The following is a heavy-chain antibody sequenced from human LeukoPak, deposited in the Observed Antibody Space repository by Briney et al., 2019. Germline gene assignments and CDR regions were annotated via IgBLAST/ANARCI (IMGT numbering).Heavy chain of an antibody. J-gene: IGHJ6*03. D-gene: IGHD1-26*01. CDR2: VYSENT. Sequence: SETLSLTCTVSGDSISSSSFFWGWIRQPPGKGLEWIGAVYSENTYYNPSLKSRVSISVDTSKNQFSLTMSSVTAADTAVYFCARGLEVRARVGHHYYMDVWGKGTTVTVSS. V-gene: IGHV4-39*07. CDR1: GDSISSSSFF. CDR3: ARGLEVRARVGHHYYMDV.